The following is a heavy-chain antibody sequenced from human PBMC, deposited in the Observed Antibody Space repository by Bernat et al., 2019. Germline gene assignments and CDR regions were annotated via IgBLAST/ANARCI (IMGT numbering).Heavy chain of an antibody. Sequence: EVQLVESGGGLVQPGGSLRLSCAASGFTFGSYWMSWVRQAPGKGLEWWANIIQHGSERYCIGYVKGRFTIYRDDATNSLYLQIKRRRAEDTALYCCARGGGRARGQNYCYAMDVRGQGTTVTVSS. J-gene: IGHJ6*02. CDR2: IIQHGSER. D-gene: IGHD3-16*01. V-gene: IGHV3-7*03. CDR1: GFTFGSYW. CDR3: ARGGGRARGQNYCYAMDV.